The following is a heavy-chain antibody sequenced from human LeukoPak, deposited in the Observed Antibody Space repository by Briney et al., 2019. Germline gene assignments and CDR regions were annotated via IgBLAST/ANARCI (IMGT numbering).Heavy chain of an antibody. J-gene: IGHJ6*04. Sequence: PRRALRHSCAASGFTFRSYGMHWVRQAPGKGLEGVAVISYDGSNKYYADSVKGRFTISRDNSKNTLYLQMNSLRAEDTAVYYCARGHTAILYGMDVWGKGTTVTVSS. CDR3: ARGHTAILYGMDV. CDR2: ISYDGSNK. CDR1: GFTFRSYG. V-gene: IGHV3-30*03. D-gene: IGHD5-18*01.